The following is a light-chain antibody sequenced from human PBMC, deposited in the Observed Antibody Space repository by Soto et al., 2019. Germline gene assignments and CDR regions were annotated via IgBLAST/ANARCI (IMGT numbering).Light chain of an antibody. V-gene: IGKV1-9*01. CDR2: AAS. Sequence: PFTQSPPSLSASVGDRVIITCRDSQSISSYSALYQQEPGKAPKLLIYAASTLQSGAPSRFSGSGSGTEFTLTISMLQPDDFVTYCRQHYNSHSEPFGQGTKVDI. J-gene: IGKJ1*01. CDR3: QHYNSHSEP. CDR1: QSISSY.